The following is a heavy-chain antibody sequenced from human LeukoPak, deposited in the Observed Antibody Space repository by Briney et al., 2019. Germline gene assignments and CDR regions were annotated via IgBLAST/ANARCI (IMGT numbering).Heavy chain of an antibody. J-gene: IGHJ4*02. CDR3: ARVQWELLYPDY. CDR2: ISYDEGYR. V-gene: IGHV3-30-3*01. D-gene: IGHD1-26*01. Sequence: GRFLRLSCAASGFTFSSYAMHWVRQAPGKGLEWVALISYDEGYRYYADSVKGRFTISRDNSKNTLYLQMNSLRADDTAVYYCARVQWELLYPDYWGQGTLVTVSS. CDR1: GFTFSSYA.